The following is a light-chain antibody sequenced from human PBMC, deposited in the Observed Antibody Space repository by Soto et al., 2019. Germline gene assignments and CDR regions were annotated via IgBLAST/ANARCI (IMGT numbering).Light chain of an antibody. CDR2: ATS. J-gene: IGKJ4*01. CDR1: LIINTY. CDR3: QHELT. Sequence: DLQMTQSPSSLSASVGDRVTITCRASLIINTYLNWYQQKPGKAPKLLIYATSSLQRGAPSRFSGSESGTDFTLNISSLQPEDFATYFGQHELTFGGGTKVEIK. V-gene: IGKV1-39*01.